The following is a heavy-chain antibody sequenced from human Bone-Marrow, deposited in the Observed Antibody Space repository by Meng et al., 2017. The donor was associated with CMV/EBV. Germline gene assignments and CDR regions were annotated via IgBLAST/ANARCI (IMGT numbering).Heavy chain of an antibody. CDR2: SRNKASSYTT. J-gene: IGHJ6*02. V-gene: IGHV3-72*01. Sequence: GGSLRLSCAASGFTFDDYGMSWVRQAPGKGLEWVGRSRNKASSYTTEYAAPVKGRFTISRDDSKNSLFLQMNSLVTEDTAVYYCTRSGMGHHMDVWSQGTTVTVSS. D-gene: IGHD2-15*01. CDR3: TRSGMGHHMDV. CDR1: GFTFDDYG.